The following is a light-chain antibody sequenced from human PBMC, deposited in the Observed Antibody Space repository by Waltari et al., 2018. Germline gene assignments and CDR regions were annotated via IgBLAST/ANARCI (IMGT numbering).Light chain of an antibody. CDR2: DAS. J-gene: IGKJ2*01. CDR3: QQRSNWPST. V-gene: IGKV3-11*01. Sequence: EIVLIQSPATLSLSPGERATLSCRASQSVSSYLAWYQQKPGQAPRLLIYDASNRATGIPARFSGSGSGTDFTLTISSLEPEDFAVYYCQQRSNWPSTFGQGTKLEIK. CDR1: QSVSSY.